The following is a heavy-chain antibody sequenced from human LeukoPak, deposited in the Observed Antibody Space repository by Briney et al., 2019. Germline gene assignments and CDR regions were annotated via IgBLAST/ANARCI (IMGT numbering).Heavy chain of an antibody. Sequence: PGGSLRLSCAASGFTFSSYWMHWVRRAPGKGLVWVSRINSDGSSTSYADSVKGRFTISRDNAKNTLYLQMNSLRAEDTAVYYCARGGTSGSLVYWGQGTLVTVSS. CDR2: INSDGSST. D-gene: IGHD1-26*01. CDR3: ARGGTSGSLVY. CDR1: GFTFSSYW. V-gene: IGHV3-74*01. J-gene: IGHJ4*02.